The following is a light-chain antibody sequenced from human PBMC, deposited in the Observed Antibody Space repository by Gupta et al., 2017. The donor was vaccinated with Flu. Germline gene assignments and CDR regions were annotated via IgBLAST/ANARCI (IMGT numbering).Light chain of an antibody. J-gene: IGLJ1*01. CDR3: SSYAGNTYV. CDR1: SSDVGGYDY. CDR2: EVS. V-gene: IGLV2-8*01. Sequence: QSALTQPPSASGSPGQSVTISCTGTSSDVGGYDYVSWYQQHPGKAPKVMIYEVSKRPSGVPDRFSGSKSGNSASLTVSGLQAEDEADYYYSSYAGNTYVFGTGTKVTVL.